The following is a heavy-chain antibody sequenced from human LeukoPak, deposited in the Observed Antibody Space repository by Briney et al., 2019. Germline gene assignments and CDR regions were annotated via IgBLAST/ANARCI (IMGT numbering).Heavy chain of an antibody. Sequence: KASETLSLTGTVSGVSISSYYWSWIGHPPGKGLKWIGYIYYSGSTNYNPSLKSRVTISVDTSSNQFTLKLSPVTDADPAVYYCASESITIFGVPNGLAPWGQGTLVTVSS. CDR2: IYYSGST. J-gene: IGHJ5*02. V-gene: IGHV4-59*12. CDR1: GVSISSYY. CDR3: ASESITIFGVPNGLAP. D-gene: IGHD3-3*01.